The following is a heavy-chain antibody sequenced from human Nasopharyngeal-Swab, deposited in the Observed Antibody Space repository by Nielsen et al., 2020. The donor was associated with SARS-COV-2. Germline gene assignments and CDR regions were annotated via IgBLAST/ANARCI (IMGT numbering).Heavy chain of an antibody. CDR1: GFTFSSYR. D-gene: IGHD5-12*01. V-gene: IGHV3-21*01. J-gene: IGHJ6*03. CDR2: ISSSSSYI. CDR3: AKDGRVDIVATGYYYYYYMDV. Sequence: GESLKISCAASGFTFSSYRMNWVRQAPGKGLEWVSSISSSSSYIYYADSVKGRFTISRDNAKNSLYLQMNSLRAEDTAVYYCAKDGRVDIVATGYYYYYYMDVWGKGTTVTVSS.